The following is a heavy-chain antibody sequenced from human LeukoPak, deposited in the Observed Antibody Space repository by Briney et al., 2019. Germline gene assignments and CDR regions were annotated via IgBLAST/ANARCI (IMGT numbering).Heavy chain of an antibody. V-gene: IGHV3-23*01. J-gene: IGHJ3*02. D-gene: IGHD3-9*01. CDR2: ISGSGGST. Sequence: PGGSLRLSCSASGFIFNTFGMSWVRQAPGKGLEWVSAISGSGGSTYYADSVKGRFTISRDNSKNTLYLQMNSLRAEDTAVYYCAKDPLSILGYFDWLLDGAFDIWGQGTMVTVSS. CDR1: GFIFNTFG. CDR3: AKDPLSILGYFDWLLDGAFDI.